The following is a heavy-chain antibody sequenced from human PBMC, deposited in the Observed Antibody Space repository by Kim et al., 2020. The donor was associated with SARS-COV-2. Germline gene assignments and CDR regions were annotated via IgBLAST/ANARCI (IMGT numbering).Heavy chain of an antibody. D-gene: IGHD6-6*01. Sequence: RTGYAESGKGRFTVSRDKGKDTVYLQMNSLRVEDTAFYYWTRDLVPGGADSWGQGTLVTVSS. V-gene: IGHV3-9*01. J-gene: IGHJ4*02. CDR3: TRDLVPGGADS. CDR2: RT.